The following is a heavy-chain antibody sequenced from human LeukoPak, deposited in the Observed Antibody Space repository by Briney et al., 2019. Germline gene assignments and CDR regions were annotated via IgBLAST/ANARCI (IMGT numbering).Heavy chain of an antibody. CDR1: GFTFSSHW. CDR2: INRDGSQK. J-gene: IGHJ4*02. CDR3: AKDYSLGY. V-gene: IGHV3-7*01. Sequence: QPGGSLRLSCVASGFTFSSHWMTWVRQAPGKGLESVANINRDGSQKSYIDSVKGRFTISRDDTKNSLSLQMNSLRAEDTAVYYCAKDYSLGYWGQGTLVTVSS. D-gene: IGHD5-18*01.